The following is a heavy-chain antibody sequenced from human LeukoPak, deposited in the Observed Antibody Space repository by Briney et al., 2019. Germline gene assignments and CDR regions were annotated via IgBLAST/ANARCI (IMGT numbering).Heavy chain of an antibody. CDR2: IRFDGSNK. Sequence: GGSLRLSCVASGFTFSNYGMHWVRQAPGKGLEWVAFIRFDGSNKYYADSVKGQFTISRDNSKNTLYLQMNSLRAEDTAVYYCAKDLSLTSGWYYFDYWGQGTLVTVSS. CDR3: AKDLSLTSGWYYFDY. CDR1: GFTFSNYG. J-gene: IGHJ4*02. V-gene: IGHV3-30*02. D-gene: IGHD6-19*01.